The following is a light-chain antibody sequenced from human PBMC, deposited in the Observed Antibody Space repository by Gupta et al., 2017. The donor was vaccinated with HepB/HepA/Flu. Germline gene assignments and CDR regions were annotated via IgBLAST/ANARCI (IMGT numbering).Light chain of an antibody. J-gene: IGKJ5*01. CDR1: QNVLHNNGYKY. V-gene: IGKV2-28*01. Sequence: DTVMTQSPLSLSVTPGAPASISCRSSQNVLHNNGYKYLNYLDWYLQRPGQSPQLLIYMASNRASGVPDRFSGSGSGTDFTLKISRVEAEDVGVYYCMQTIHTPRTFGQGTRLEIK. CDR3: MQTIHTPRT. CDR2: MAS.